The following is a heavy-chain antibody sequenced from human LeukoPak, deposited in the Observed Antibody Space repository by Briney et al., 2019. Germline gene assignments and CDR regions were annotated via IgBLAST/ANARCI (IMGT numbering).Heavy chain of an antibody. V-gene: IGHV3-23*01. J-gene: IGHJ4*02. CDR1: GFTFSSYA. CDR3: AKAGSGYYQFDY. Sequence: SGGSLRLSCVASGFTFSSYAMNWVRQAPGKGLEWVSLITGSGGSTYYTDSLKGRFTISRDNSKNTLYLQMNSLRAEDTAVYFCAKAGSGYYQFDYWGQGTLVTVSS. CDR2: ITGSGGST. D-gene: IGHD3-3*01.